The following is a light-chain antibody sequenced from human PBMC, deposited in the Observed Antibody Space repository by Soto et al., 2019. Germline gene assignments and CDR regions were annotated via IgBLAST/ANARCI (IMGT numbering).Light chain of an antibody. CDR2: AAS. CDR1: QTLSTNS. Sequence: EIGLTQSPDTQSLSPGERATLSCRASQTLSTNSLAWYQQRPGQTPRLPIDAASTRDTDIPDRFNGSGSGTDFSLTISRLEPEYFALYYCQQYGRSPFTFGPGTKVDIK. V-gene: IGKV3-20*01. CDR3: QQYGRSPFT. J-gene: IGKJ3*01.